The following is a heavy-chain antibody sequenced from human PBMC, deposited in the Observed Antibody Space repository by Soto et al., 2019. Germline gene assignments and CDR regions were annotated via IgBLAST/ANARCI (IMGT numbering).Heavy chain of an antibody. CDR2: ISSSGSFT. CDR3: ARGRPTYYYYGLDV. Sequence: QVQLVESGGGLVRPGGPLRLSCAASGFTFSDHYMSWIRQVPGKGLEWISYISSSGSFTNYADSVKGRFTISRDNGKKSRYLQMNTLPADDTALYSWARGRPTYYYYGLDVWGKGTRSPSPQ. D-gene: IGHD3-10*01. V-gene: IGHV3-11*06. CDR1: GFTFSDHY. J-gene: IGHJ6*04.